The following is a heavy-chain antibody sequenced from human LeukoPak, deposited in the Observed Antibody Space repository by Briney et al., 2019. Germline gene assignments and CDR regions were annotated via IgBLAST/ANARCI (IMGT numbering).Heavy chain of an antibody. J-gene: IGHJ3*02. D-gene: IGHD3-22*01. V-gene: IGHV4-34*01. Sequence: SETLSLTCAVYGGSFSGYYWSWIRQPPGKGLEWIGEINHSGSTNYNPSLKSRVTISVDTSKNQFSLKLSSVTAADTAVYYCARNTYYYDSSGYPPGAFDIWGQGTMVTVSS. CDR2: INHSGST. CDR1: GGSFSGYY. CDR3: ARNTYYYDSSGYPPGAFDI.